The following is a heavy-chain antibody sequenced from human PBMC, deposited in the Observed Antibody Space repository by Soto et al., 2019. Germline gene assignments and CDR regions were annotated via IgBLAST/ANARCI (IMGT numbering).Heavy chain of an antibody. D-gene: IGHD2-15*01. V-gene: IGHV4-39*01. CDR1: GVSISSSSYD. J-gene: IGHJ4*02. Sequence: SETLSLTCTVSGVSISSSSYDWGWIRQPPGEGLEWIGSIYYSGSTYYNPSLKSRVTISVDTSKNQFSLKLSSVTAADTAVYYCASLRGDCSGGSCYHAHFDYWGQGTLVTVS. CDR2: IYYSGST. CDR3: ASLRGDCSGGSCYHAHFDY.